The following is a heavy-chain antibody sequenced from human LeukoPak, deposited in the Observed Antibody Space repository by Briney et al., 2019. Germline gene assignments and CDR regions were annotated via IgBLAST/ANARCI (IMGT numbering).Heavy chain of an antibody. CDR2: ISYDGRNK. CDR3: AKPRDIDSWAFDV. J-gene: IGHJ3*01. D-gene: IGHD2-15*01. V-gene: IGHV3-30*18. CDR1: EFTFNNHD. Sequence: PGGSLRLSCAASEFTFNNHDMHWVRQDPGKGLECVAAISYDGRNKYYADSVKGRFTISRDNSKNTLNLQMNSLRTEDAAVFYCAKPRDIDSWAFDVWGQGTMVTVSS.